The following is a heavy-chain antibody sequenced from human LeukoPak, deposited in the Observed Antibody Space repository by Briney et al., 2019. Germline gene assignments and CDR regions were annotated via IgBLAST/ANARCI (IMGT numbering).Heavy chain of an antibody. CDR1: GGSISSSSYY. D-gene: IGHD4-11*01. CDR3: ARLNTGTYYFDY. Sequence: SETLSLTCTVSGGSISSSSYYWGWLRQPPGTGLEWIGSIYYSGSTYYSPSLKSRVTISVDTSKNQFSLKLSSVTAADTAVYYCARLNTGTYYFDYWGQGTLVTVSS. CDR2: IYYSGST. V-gene: IGHV4-39*01. J-gene: IGHJ4*02.